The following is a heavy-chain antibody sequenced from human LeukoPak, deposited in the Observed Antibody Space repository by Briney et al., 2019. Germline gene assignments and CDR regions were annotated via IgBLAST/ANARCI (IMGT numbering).Heavy chain of an antibody. J-gene: IGHJ5*02. CDR3: ARTYYDFWSGPNWFDP. V-gene: IGHV4-59*01. CDR1: GGSISSYY. CDR2: IYYGGST. Sequence: PSETLSLTCTVSGGSISSYYWSWIRQPPGKGLEWIGYIYYGGSTNYNPSLKSRVTISVDTSKNQFSLKLSSVTAADTAVYYCARTYYDFWSGPNWFDPWGQGTLVTVSS. D-gene: IGHD3-3*01.